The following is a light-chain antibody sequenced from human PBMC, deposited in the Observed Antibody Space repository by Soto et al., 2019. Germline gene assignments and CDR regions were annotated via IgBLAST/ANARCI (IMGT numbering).Light chain of an antibody. V-gene: IGKV1-5*01. CDR3: HQYDSYT. Sequence: DIQMTQSPSTLSASVGDRVTITCRASQSISTWLAWYQQKPGKAPKLLIYGASSLESGVPPRFSGRGSGTESTLTACMLHPEVFAANDSHQYDSYTFGKGTTLE. CDR2: GAS. J-gene: IGKJ2*01. CDR1: QSISTW.